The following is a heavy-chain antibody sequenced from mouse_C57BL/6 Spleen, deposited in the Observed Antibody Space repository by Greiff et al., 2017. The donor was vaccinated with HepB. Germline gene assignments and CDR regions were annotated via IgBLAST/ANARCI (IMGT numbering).Heavy chain of an antibody. CDR3: ARNYYGSSYSYFDV. J-gene: IGHJ1*03. CDR2: INPSSGYT. V-gene: IGHV1-4*01. CDR1: GYTFTSYT. Sequence: QLQQSGAELARPGASVKMSCKASGYTFTSYTMHWVKQRPGQGLEWIGYINPSSGYTKYNQKFKDKATLTADKSSSTAYMQLSSLTSEDSAVYYCARNYYGSSYSYFDVWGTGTTVTVSS. D-gene: IGHD1-1*01.